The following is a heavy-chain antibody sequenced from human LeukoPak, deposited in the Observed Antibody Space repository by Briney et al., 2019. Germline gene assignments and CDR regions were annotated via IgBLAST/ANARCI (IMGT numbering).Heavy chain of an antibody. CDR3: AREYSASEH. CDR1: GYTFVRYY. D-gene: IGHD5-12*01. J-gene: IGHJ1*01. CDR2: IDPYTGNT. V-gene: IGHV1-2*02. Sequence: ASVKVSCKASGYTFVRYYLHWVRQAPGQGLEWVAWIDPYTGNTHYAQKFQGRITVTRDTSISTTYMELSWLTSDDTALYYCAREYSASEHWGQGTLVTVSS.